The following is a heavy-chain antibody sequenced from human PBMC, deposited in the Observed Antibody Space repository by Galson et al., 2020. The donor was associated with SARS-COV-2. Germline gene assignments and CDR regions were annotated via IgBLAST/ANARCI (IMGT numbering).Heavy chain of an antibody. J-gene: IGHJ4*01. Sequence: GGPLRHSCEPSGFTFGNAWMSWVRQAPGKGLAWVGRIKTRADGGTTDDAEPAKDRFSSSREDSKNTLYQEMNSLKDEDTAVYYCTAEIGERGVGEFDYWGQGTLVTVSS. CDR3: TAEIGERGVGEFDY. V-gene: IGHV3-15*01. D-gene: IGHD3-16*01. CDR2: IKTRADGGTT. CDR1: GFTFGNAW.